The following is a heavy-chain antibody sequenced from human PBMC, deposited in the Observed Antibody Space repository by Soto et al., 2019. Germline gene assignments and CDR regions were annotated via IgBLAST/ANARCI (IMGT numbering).Heavy chain of an antibody. CDR1: GFPLSSYG. CDR3: AKDPIPVVASDSRQDY. J-gene: IGHJ4*02. Sequence: GGSLGRSCAASGFPLSSYGMHLVRQSPGKGLEWVAFISCDGSNKYYADSVKGRFTISRDNSKNTLSLQMNSLRAEDTAVYYCAKDPIPVVASDSRQDYCGQRNRVTV. V-gene: IGHV3-30*18. D-gene: IGHD2-15*01. CDR2: ISCDGSNK.